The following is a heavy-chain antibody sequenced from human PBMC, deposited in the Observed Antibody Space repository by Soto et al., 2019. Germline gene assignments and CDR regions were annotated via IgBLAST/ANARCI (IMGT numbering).Heavy chain of an antibody. Sequence: QVQLVQSGAEVKKPGSSVKVSCKASGGTFSSYAISWVRQAPGQGLEWMGGIIPIFGTANDPQKFQGRVTITAHERTSTANMELSSLRSEDAAVNYRAEYTSMAYWGQGTLVTVSS. CDR3: AEYTSMAY. CDR2: IIPIFGTA. V-gene: IGHV1-69*12. J-gene: IGHJ1*01. D-gene: IGHD5-18*01. CDR1: GGTFSSYA.